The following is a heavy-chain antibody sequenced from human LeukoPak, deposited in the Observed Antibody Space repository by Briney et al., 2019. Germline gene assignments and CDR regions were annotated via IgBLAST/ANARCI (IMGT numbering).Heavy chain of an antibody. J-gene: IGHJ3*02. V-gene: IGHV4-39*01. Sequence: SETLSLTCTVSGGSISSSSYYWGWIRQPPGKGLEWMGSIYYSGSTYYNPSLKSRVTISVDTSKNQFSLKLSSVTAADTAVYYCARGGYFDWFDAFNIWGQGTMVTVSS. CDR3: ARGGYFDWFDAFNI. CDR1: GGSISSSSYY. CDR2: IYYSGST. D-gene: IGHD3-9*01.